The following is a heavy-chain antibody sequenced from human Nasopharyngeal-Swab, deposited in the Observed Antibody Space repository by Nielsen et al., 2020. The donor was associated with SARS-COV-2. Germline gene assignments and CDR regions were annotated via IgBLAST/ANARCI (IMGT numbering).Heavy chain of an antibody. CDR3: ARDGSSWYEGYYCDN. CDR2: ISHDGSKK. Sequence: GGSLRLSCAASGFTFSSYAMHWVRQAPGKGLEWVAVISHDGSKKYYGDSVEGRFIISRDNSKNTLYLQMNSLRAEDTAVYYRARDGSSWYEGYYCDNWGQGTLVTVSS. D-gene: IGHD6-13*01. V-gene: IGHV3-30*04. J-gene: IGHJ4*02. CDR1: GFTFSSYA.